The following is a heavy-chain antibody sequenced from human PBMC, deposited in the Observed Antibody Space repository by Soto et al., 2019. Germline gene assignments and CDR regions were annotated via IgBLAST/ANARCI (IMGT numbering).Heavy chain of an antibody. J-gene: IGHJ6*02. D-gene: IGHD2-8*01. V-gene: IGHV4-34*01. CDR2: INHSGST. CDR3: ARGGSVLMVYALGRRYGMDV. Sequence: QVQLQQWGAGLLKPSETLSLTCAVYGGSFSGYYWSWIRQPPGKGLEWSGEINHSGSTNYNPSLKSRVTISVDTSKNQFSLKLSSVTAADTAVYYCARGGSVLMVYALGRRYGMDVWGQGTTVTVSS. CDR1: GGSFSGYY.